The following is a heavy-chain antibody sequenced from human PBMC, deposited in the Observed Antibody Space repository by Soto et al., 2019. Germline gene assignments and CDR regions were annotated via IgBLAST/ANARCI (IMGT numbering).Heavy chain of an antibody. Sequence: ASVKVSCKASGYTFTGYYMHWVRQAPGQGLEWMGWINPNSGGTNYAQKFQGRVTMTRDTSISTAYMELSRLRSDDTAVYYCARERGIADSPDYYYGMDVCGQGTTVTVSS. V-gene: IGHV1-2*02. CDR3: ARERGIADSPDYYYGMDV. CDR1: GYTFTGYY. CDR2: INPNSGGT. D-gene: IGHD6-13*01. J-gene: IGHJ6*02.